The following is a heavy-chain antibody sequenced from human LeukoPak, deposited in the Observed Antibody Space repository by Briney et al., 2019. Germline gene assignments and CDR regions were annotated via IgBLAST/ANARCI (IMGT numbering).Heavy chain of an antibody. J-gene: IGHJ4*02. V-gene: IGHV3-30*18. Sequence: GGSLRLSCAACVFTFSIYCMQCVRQAPGKGLVEGAVISYYGSNKFYADSVKGRFTISRDNSKNTLYLQMNSLRAEDTAVYYCAKDGEATYSSGWYGYFDYWGQGTLVTVSS. D-gene: IGHD6-19*01. CDR3: AKDGEATYSSGWYGYFDY. CDR2: ISYYGSNK. CDR1: VFTFSIYC.